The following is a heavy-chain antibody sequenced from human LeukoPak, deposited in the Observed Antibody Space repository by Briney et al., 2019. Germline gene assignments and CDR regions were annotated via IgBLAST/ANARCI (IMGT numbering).Heavy chain of an antibody. CDR1: GFTFSSYA. CDR2: ISGSGGST. Sequence: GGSLRLSCAASGFTFSSYAMSWVRQAPGKGLEWVSAISGSGGSTYYADSVKGRFTISRDNSKNTLYLQMNSLRAEDTAVYYCAKGILTGYYKSTHFDYWGQGTLVTVSS. D-gene: IGHD3-9*01. CDR3: AKGILTGYYKSTHFDY. J-gene: IGHJ4*02. V-gene: IGHV3-23*01.